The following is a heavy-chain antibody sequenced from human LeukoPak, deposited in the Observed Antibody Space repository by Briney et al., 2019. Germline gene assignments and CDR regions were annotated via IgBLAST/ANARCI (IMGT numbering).Heavy chain of an antibody. V-gene: IGHV3-33*01. D-gene: IGHD2-21*02. J-gene: IGHJ4*02. CDR3: ARGTRRSNIVVATAIPVHFDY. CDR1: GVSLSSHG. Sequence: PGGSLRLSCGVSGVSLSSHGMHWVRQAPGKGLEWITFIWSDGSSEYYADSLRGRFTVSRDNSKNTLYLQINSLRAEDTAVYYCARGTRRSNIVVATAIPVHFDYWGQGTLVTVSS. CDR2: IWSDGSSE.